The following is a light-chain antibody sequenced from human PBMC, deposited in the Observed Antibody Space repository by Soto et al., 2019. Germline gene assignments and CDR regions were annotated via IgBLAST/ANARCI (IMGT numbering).Light chain of an antibody. Sequence: EIVMTHSPSTLSVSPLERATLSCRSSQSVSINLAWYQQKPGQAPSLLIYGASTRATGIPARFSGSGSGTDFTLTISSLEPEDFAVYYCQQRSNWPWITFGQGTRLEI. CDR3: QQRSNWPWIT. J-gene: IGKJ5*01. CDR2: GAS. V-gene: IGKV3-11*01. CDR1: QSVSIN.